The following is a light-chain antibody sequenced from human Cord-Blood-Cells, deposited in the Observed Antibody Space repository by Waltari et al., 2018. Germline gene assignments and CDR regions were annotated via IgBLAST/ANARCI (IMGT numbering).Light chain of an antibody. V-gene: IGLV2-8*01. J-gene: IGLJ2*01. CDR3: SSYAGSNVV. CDR1: SSDVGGYNY. Sequence: QSALTQHPSASGSPGQSVTISCTGTSSDVGGYNYVSWYQQHPGQAPKLMIYEVSKRPSGVPDRFSGSKSGNTASLTVSGLQAEDEADYYCSSYAGSNVVFGGGTKLTVL. CDR2: EVS.